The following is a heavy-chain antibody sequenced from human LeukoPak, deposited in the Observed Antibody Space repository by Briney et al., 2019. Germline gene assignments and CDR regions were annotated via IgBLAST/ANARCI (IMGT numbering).Heavy chain of an antibody. D-gene: IGHD3-10*01. Sequence: PGGSLRLSCAASGFTFSSYSMNWVRQAPGKGLEWVSYISSSSSTIYYADSVKGRFTISRDNAKNSLYPQMKSLRAEDTAVYYCARLILHHYYDSGSYQGHAFDIWGQGTMVIVSS. CDR1: GFTFSSYS. J-gene: IGHJ3*02. CDR2: ISSSSSTI. V-gene: IGHV3-48*04. CDR3: ARLILHHYYDSGSYQGHAFDI.